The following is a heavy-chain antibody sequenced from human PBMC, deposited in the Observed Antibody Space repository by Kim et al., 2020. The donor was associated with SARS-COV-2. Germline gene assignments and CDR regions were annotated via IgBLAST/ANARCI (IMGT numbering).Heavy chain of an antibody. CDR3: VRSLAGGAFDI. D-gene: IGHD3-10*01. CDR1: SGSISDSNYY. Sequence: SETLSLTCTVSSGSISDSNYYWGCIRQPPGKGLERIGSVYYTGSTYFNPSLKSRVTIFIDTSKNQFSVNLSSVTAADTAVYFCVRSLAGGAFDIWGLGTMVNVSS. CDR2: VYYTGST. V-gene: IGHV4-39*01. J-gene: IGHJ3*02.